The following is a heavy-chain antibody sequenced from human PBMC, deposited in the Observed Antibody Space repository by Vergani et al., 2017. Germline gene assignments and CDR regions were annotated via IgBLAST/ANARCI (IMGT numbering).Heavy chain of an antibody. Sequence: QVQLHESGPGLVKPSQTLSLTCTVSGGPISSGGYYWSWIRQNPGKGLEWIGYIYYSGSTYYNPSLKSRVTISVDTSKNQFSLKLSSVTAADTAVYYCARGGGGDYVLDYWGQGTLVTVSS. CDR1: GGPISSGGYY. V-gene: IGHV4-31*03. CDR2: IYYSGST. D-gene: IGHD4-17*01. J-gene: IGHJ4*02. CDR3: ARGGGGDYVLDY.